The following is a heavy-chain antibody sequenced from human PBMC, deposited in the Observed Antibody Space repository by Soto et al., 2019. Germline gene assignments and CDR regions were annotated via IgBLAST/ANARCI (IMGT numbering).Heavy chain of an antibody. CDR1: GGSISSYY. D-gene: IGHD5-12*01. V-gene: IGHV4-59*01. CDR3: ARKYSGYDSRKYYMDV. Sequence: TLSLTCTVSGGSISSYYWSWIRQPPGKGLEWIGYIYYSGSTNYNPSLKSRVTISVDTSKNQFSLKLSSVTAADTAVYYCARKYSGYDSRKYYMDVWGKGTTVTVSS. J-gene: IGHJ6*03. CDR2: IYYSGST.